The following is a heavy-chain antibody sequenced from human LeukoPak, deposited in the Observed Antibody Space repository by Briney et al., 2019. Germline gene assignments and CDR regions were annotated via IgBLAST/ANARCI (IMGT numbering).Heavy chain of an antibody. CDR3: ARERRDGYNSP. D-gene: IGHD5-24*01. Sequence: SETLSLTCAVYGGSFSGYYWSWIRQPPGKGLEWIGSIYYSGSTYYNPSLKSRVTISVDTSKNQFSLKLSSVTAADTAVYYCARERRDGYNSPWGQGTMVTVSS. CDR1: GGSFSGYY. J-gene: IGHJ3*01. CDR2: IYYSGST. V-gene: IGHV4-34*01.